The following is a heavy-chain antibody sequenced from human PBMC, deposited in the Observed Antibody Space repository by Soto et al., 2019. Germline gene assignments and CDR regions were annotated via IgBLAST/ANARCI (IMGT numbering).Heavy chain of an antibody. V-gene: IGHV6-1*01. CDR2: TYYKSKWYY. D-gene: IGHD1-1*01. CDR3: ARGSWDDVSGHYYMDV. J-gene: IGHJ6*03. Sequence: SQTLSLTCDISVDSVSSNSAGWNWFRQTPSRGLEWLGRTYYKSKWYYTYAASVKSRITVSPDTSKNQFSLQLTSVTPEDTAVYYCARGSWDDVSGHYYMDVWDKGTTVTVSS. CDR1: VDSVSSNSAG.